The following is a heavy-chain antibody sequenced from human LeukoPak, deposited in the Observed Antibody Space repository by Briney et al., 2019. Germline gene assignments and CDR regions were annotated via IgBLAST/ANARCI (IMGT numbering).Heavy chain of an antibody. V-gene: IGHV3-33*08. CDR3: ARGRVVIPEGPDY. J-gene: IGHJ4*02. CDR2: IWYDGSDK. Sequence: GGSLRLSCAASGFTFSSYSKNWVRQAPGKGLEWVALIWYDGSDKYYADSVKGRFTISRDNSKNTLHLQMNSLRAEDTAVYYCARGRVVIPEGPDYWGQGTLVTVSS. CDR1: GFTFSSYS. D-gene: IGHD3-10*01.